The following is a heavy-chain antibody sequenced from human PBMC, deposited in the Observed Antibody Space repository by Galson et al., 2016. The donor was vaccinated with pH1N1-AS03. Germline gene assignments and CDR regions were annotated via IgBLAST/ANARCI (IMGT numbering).Heavy chain of an antibody. CDR1: GDSVSSDSAA. V-gene: IGHV6-1*01. CDR3: VRDFYGDVFGY. CDR2: TYYRSRWYN. J-gene: IGHJ4*02. Sequence: CAISGDSVSSDSAAWNWIRQSPSRSLEWLGRTYYRSRWYNDYAPSLSSRVSFTADTSKNQFSLHLPSVTPEDSATYFCVRDFYGDVFGYWGQGTLVTVSS. D-gene: IGHD4-17*01.